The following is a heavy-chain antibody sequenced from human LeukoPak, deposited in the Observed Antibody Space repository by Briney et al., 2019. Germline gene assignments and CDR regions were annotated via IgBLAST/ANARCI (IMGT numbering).Heavy chain of an antibody. CDR2: IYYSGST. Sequence: SETLSLTCTVSGGSISSSSYYWGWIRQPPGKGLEWIGSIYYSGSTYYNPSLRSRVTISVDTSKNQFSLQLNSVTPEDTAVYYCARDRGPFDYWGQGTLVTVSS. V-gene: IGHV4-39*02. CDR3: ARDRGPFDY. J-gene: IGHJ4*02. CDR1: GGSISSSSYY.